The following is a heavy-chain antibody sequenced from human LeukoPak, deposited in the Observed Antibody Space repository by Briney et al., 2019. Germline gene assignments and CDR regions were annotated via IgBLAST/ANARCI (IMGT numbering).Heavy chain of an antibody. J-gene: IGHJ4*02. V-gene: IGHV4-61*02. CDR1: GGSISSGSYY. D-gene: IGHD6-19*01. CDR2: IYTSGST. Sequence: SETLSLTCTVSGGSISSGSYYWSWIRQPAGKGLEWIGRIYTSGSTNYNPSLKSRVTISVDTSKNQFSLKLSSVTAADTAVYYCARGARTWLVRGAGSIDYWGQGTLVTVSS. CDR3: ARGARTWLVRGAGSIDY.